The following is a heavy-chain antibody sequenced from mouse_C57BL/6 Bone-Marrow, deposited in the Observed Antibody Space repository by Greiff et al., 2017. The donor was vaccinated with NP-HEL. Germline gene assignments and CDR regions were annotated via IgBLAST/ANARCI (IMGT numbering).Heavy chain of an antibody. J-gene: IGHJ3*01. CDR2: INPSSGYT. CDR3: ARRGCNSFAY. Sequence: QVQLQQSGAELAKPGASVKLSCKASGYTFTSYWMHWVKQRPGQGLEWIGYINPSSGYTKYNQKFKDKATLTADESSSTAYMQLSSLTYEDSAVYYCARRGCNSFAYWGQGTLVTVSA. V-gene: IGHV1-7*01. CDR1: GYTFTSYW. D-gene: IGHD2-1*01.